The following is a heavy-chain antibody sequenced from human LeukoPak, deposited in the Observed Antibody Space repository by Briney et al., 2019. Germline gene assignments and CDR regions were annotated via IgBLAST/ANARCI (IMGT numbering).Heavy chain of an antibody. CDR2: ISGSGSST. J-gene: IGHJ6*02. V-gene: IGHV3-23*01. CDR1: GFTFSNYV. D-gene: IGHD1-26*01. CDR3: AKDKSVGSQDYGMDV. Sequence: GGSLRLSCAASGFTFSNYVMSWVRQAPEKGLEWVSGISGSGSSTYYADSVKGRFTISRDNSKNTLYLQMNSLRAEDTALYYCAKDKSVGSQDYGMDVWGQGTTVTVSS.